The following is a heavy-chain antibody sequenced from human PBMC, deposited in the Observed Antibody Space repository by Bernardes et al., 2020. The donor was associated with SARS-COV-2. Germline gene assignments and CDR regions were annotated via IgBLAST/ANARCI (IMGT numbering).Heavy chain of an antibody. D-gene: IGHD3-10*01. V-gene: IGHV3-23*01. CDR1: GFTFSTYT. J-gene: IGHJ4*02. CDR2: ISGSGGTT. CDR3: SRGEGFGSATYYRHFDY. Sequence: GGSLRLSCAASGFTFSTYTMTWVRQGPGKGLEWFSSISGSGGTTYYADSVKGRFTISRDNSENTLFVQMNSLRTEDTAVYYCSRGEGFGSATYYRHFDYWGQGTLVTVSS.